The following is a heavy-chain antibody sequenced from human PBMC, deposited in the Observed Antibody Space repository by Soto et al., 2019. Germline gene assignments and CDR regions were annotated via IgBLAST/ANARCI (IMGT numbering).Heavy chain of an antibody. CDR1: GFTFTSSA. V-gene: IGHV1-58*01. J-gene: IGHJ3*02. CDR3: AADRIRPYYDSSGYYPDAFDI. CDR2: IVVGSGNT. D-gene: IGHD3-22*01. Sequence: GASVKVSCKASGFTFTSSAVQWVRQARGGRLEWIGWIVVGSGNTNYAQKFQERVTITRDMSTSTAYMELSSLRSEDTAVYYCAADRIRPYYDSSGYYPDAFDIWGQGTMVTVSS.